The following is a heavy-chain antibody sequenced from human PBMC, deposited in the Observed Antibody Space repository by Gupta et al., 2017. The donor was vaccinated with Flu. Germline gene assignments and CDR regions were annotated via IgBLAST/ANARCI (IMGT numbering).Heavy chain of an antibody. Sequence: EVQLLESGGGLVQPGGSLRLSCAASGFTFSSYAMSWVRQAPGKGLEWVSAISGSGGSTYYADAVKGRFTISRDNSKNTLYLQMNRLRAEDTAVYYCAKGRALGRDYFDYWGQGTLVTVSS. V-gene: IGHV3-23*01. CDR3: AKGRALGRDYFDY. CDR2: ISGSGGST. J-gene: IGHJ4*02. D-gene: IGHD1-26*01. CDR1: GFTFSSYA.